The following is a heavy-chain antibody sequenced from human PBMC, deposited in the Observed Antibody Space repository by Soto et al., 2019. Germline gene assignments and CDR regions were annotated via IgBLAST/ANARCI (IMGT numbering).Heavy chain of an antibody. V-gene: IGHV4-30-4*01. J-gene: IGHJ3*02. D-gene: IGHD5-18*01. CDR1: GDSIFGGDYY. CDR2: IYYSGRT. CDR3: ARDVDSTILKPNDAFGI. Sequence: SETLSLTCTVSGDSIFGGDYYWSWIRQAPGKGLQWVGSIYYSGRTYYNPSLESRIAMTVDTSQNQFSLKLSSVTAADSAVYFCARDVDSTILKPNDAFGIWGQGSMVTV.